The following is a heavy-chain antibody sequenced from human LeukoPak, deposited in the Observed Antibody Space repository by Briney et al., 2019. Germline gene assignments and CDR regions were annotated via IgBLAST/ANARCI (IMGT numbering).Heavy chain of an antibody. CDR1: GFTFSSYW. V-gene: IGHV3-7*01. CDR2: IKQDGSEK. CDR3: ARDLMGATHYFQH. J-gene: IGHJ1*01. D-gene: IGHD1-26*01. Sequence: GGSLRLSCAASGFTFSSYWMSWVRQAPGKGLEWVANIKQDGSEKNYVDSVKGRFTVSRDNAKNSLYLQMNSLRAEDTAVYYCARDLMGATHYFQHWGQGHPGHRLL.